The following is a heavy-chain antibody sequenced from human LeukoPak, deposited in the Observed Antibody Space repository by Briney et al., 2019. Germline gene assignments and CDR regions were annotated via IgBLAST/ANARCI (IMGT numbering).Heavy chain of an antibody. CDR1: GYTFTGYY. CDR2: INPNSGGT. V-gene: IGHV1-2*06. Sequence: RASVTVSCTASGYTFTGYYMHWVRQAPGQGLEWMGRINPNSGGTNYAQKFQGRVTMARDTSISTAYMELSRLRSDDTAVYYCARGDMDTDYWGQGTLVTVSS. J-gene: IGHJ4*02. D-gene: IGHD5-18*01. CDR3: ARGDMDTDY.